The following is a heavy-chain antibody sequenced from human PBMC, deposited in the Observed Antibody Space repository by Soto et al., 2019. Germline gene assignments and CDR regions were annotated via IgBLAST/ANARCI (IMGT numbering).Heavy chain of an antibody. Sequence: HPGGSLRLSCAASGFTFSSYAMSWVRQAPGKGLEWVSAISGSGGSTYYADSVKGRFTISRDNSKNTLYLQMNSLRAEDTAVYYCAKDRPPVARKGTRFDYWGQGTLVTVSS. J-gene: IGHJ4*02. D-gene: IGHD6-19*01. CDR2: ISGSGGST. CDR3: AKDRPPVARKGTRFDY. CDR1: GFTFSSYA. V-gene: IGHV3-23*01.